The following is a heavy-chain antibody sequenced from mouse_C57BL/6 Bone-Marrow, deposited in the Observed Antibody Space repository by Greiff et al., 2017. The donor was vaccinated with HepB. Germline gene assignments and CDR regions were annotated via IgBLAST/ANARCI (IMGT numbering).Heavy chain of an antibody. CDR1: GYTFTDYY. D-gene: IGHD2-4*01. CDR2: INPYNGGT. CDR3: ARGIYYDYDGVAY. Sequence: VQLKQSGPVLVKPGASVKMSCKASGYTFTDYYMNWVKQSHGKSLEWIGVINPYNGGTSYNQKFKGKATLTVDKSSSTAYMELNSLTSEDSAVYYCARGIYYDYDGVAYWGQGTLVTVSA. V-gene: IGHV1-19*01. J-gene: IGHJ3*01.